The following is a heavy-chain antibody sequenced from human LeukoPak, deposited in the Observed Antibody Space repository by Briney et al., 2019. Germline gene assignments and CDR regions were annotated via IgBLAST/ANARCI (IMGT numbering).Heavy chain of an antibody. Sequence: GGSLRLSCAASGFTFSSYWMIWVRQAPGKGLEWVANIQQDGSEKYYVDSVKGLFTISRDNAKNSLYLQMNSLRAEDAAVYYCAKGVPNYYGSGSLYNWFDPWGQGTLVTVSS. CDR3: AKGVPNYYGSGSLYNWFDP. CDR2: IQQDGSEK. V-gene: IGHV3-7*05. CDR1: GFTFSSYW. J-gene: IGHJ5*02. D-gene: IGHD3-10*01.